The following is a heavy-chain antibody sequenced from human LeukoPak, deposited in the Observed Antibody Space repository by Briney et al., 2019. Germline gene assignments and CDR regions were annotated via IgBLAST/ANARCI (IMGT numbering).Heavy chain of an antibody. D-gene: IGHD1-26*01. CDR2: ISYDGSNK. V-gene: IGHV3-30*04. CDR1: GFTFSSYA. J-gene: IGHJ4*02. CDR3: TTGSAKMGATSGLEFDY. Sequence: PGRSLRLSCAASGFTFSSYAMHWVRQAPGKGLEWVAVISYDGSNKYYADSVKGRFTISRDNSKNTLYLQMNSLKTEDTAVYYCTTGSAKMGATSGLEFDYWGQGTLITVSS.